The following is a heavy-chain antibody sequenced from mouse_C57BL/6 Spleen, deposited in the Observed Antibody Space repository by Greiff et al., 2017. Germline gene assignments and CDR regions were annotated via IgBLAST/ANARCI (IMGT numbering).Heavy chain of an antibody. CDR3: ARDPPYYGSSPWYFDV. D-gene: IGHD1-1*01. CDR2: ISYDGSN. CDR1: GYSITSGYY. V-gene: IGHV3-6*01. J-gene: IGHJ1*03. Sequence: ESGPGLVKPSQSLSLTCSVTGYSITSGYYWNWIRQFPGNKLEWMGYISYDGSNNYNPSLKNRISITRDTSKNQFFLKLNSVTTEDTATYYCARDPPYYGSSPWYFDVWGTGTTVTVSS.